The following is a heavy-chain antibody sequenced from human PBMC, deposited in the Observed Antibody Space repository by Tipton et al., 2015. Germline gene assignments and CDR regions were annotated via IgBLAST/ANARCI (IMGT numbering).Heavy chain of an antibody. V-gene: IGHV3-33*01. J-gene: IGHJ4*02. CDR2: IWYDGSNK. D-gene: IGHD1-26*01. CDR1: GFTFSSYG. Sequence: SLRLSCAASGFTFSSYGMHWVRQAPGKGLEWVAAIWYDGSNKYYADSVKGRFTISRDNSKNTLYLQMNSLRAEDTAVYYCARDQGSYYFDYWGQGTLVTVSS. CDR3: ARDQGSYYFDY.